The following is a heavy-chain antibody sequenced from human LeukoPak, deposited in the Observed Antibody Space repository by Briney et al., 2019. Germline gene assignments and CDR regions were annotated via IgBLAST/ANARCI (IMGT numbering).Heavy chain of an antibody. V-gene: IGHV3-64D*06. CDR3: VKSVYSSSWYNWFDP. CDR1: GFTFSSYA. Sequence: GGSLRLSCSASGFTFSSYAMHWVRQAPGKGLEYVSAISSNGGSTYYADSVKGRFTISRDNSKNTLYLQMSSLRAEDTAVYYCVKSVYSSSWYNWFDPWGQGTLVAVSS. J-gene: IGHJ5*02. CDR2: ISSNGGST. D-gene: IGHD6-13*01.